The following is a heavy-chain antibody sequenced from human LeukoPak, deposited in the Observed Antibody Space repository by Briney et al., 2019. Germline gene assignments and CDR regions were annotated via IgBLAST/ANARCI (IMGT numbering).Heavy chain of an antibody. D-gene: IGHD2-2*01. CDR1: GFTFSSYA. V-gene: IGHV3-30-3*01. CDR3: AREGEATKFCSSSSCIPDF. J-gene: IGHJ4*02. Sequence: GGSLRLSCAASGFTFSSYAMHWVRQTPGKGLEWVAVISYDGSNKYYADSVKGRFTISKDNSKNTLYLQISSLRSEDTAVYYCAREGEATKFCSSSSCIPDFWGQGTLVTVSS. CDR2: ISYDGSNK.